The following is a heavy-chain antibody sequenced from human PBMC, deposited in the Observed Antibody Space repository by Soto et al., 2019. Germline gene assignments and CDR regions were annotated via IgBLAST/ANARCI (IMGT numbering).Heavy chain of an antibody. CDR3: ARGINYYDSGDDAFDI. D-gene: IGHD3-10*01. J-gene: IGHJ3*02. Sequence: QVQLVQSGAEVKKPGASVKVSCKASGYTFTSYDINWVRRASGQGLEWMGWMNPNSGNTGYAQKFQGRVTMTRNTSISTAYMELSSLRSQATAVYYCARGINYYDSGDDAFDIWGQGTMVTVSS. CDR2: MNPNSGNT. CDR1: GYTFTSYD. V-gene: IGHV1-8*01.